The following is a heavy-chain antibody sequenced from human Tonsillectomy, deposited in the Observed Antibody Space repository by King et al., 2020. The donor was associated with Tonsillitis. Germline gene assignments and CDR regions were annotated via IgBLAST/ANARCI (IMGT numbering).Heavy chain of an antibody. CDR2: INYSGST. Sequence: QLQESGPGLVKPSETLSLTCTVSGGSISSSSYYWGWIRQPPGKGLEWIGSINYSGSTYYNPSLKSRVTMSVDTCNNQFSLKLSSVTAAGTAVYYCARGSRLGIYYFDFWGQGTLGTVSS. CDR1: GGSISSSSYY. D-gene: IGHD3-22*01. V-gene: IGHV4-39*01. J-gene: IGHJ4*02. CDR3: ARGSRLGIYYFDF.